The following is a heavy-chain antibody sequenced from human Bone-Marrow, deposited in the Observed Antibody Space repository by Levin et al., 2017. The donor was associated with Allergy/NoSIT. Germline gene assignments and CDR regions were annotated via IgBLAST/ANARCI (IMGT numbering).Heavy chain of an antibody. CDR3: VKEILPYSFGEDAFDL. V-gene: IGHV3-9*01. CDR2: ISWNSGKI. CDR1: GFNFDDYA. Sequence: GGSLRLSCVASGFNFDDYAIHWVRQAPGKGLEWVSGISWNSGKIAYADSVKGRFTISRDNARNSVNLELNSLRPEDTALYHCVKEILPYSFGEDAFDLWGQGTMVTVSS. J-gene: IGHJ3*01. D-gene: IGHD3-3*01.